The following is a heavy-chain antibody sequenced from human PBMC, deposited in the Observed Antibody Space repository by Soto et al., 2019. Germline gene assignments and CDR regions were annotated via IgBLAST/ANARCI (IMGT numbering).Heavy chain of an antibody. CDR1: GYTFTSYG. Sequence: QVQLVQSGAEVKKPGASVKVSCKASGYTFTSYGISWVRQAPGQGLEWMGWISAHNGNTNYAQKLQGRVTMTTDTSMSTAYMELMSMRSDDTAVYYCARIPNPSGYINGLWDCVDWGHGTQINNSS. CDR2: ISAHNGNT. CDR3: ARIPNPSGYINGLWDCVD. D-gene: IGHD5-18*01. V-gene: IGHV1-18*01. J-gene: IGHJ4*01.